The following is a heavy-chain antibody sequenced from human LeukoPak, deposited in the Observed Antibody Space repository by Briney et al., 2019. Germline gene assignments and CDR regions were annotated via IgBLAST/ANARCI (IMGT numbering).Heavy chain of an antibody. V-gene: IGHV1-18*01. D-gene: IGHD5-18*01. Sequence: GASVKVSCKASGYTFTSYGISWVRQAPGQGLEWMGWISAYNGNTNYAQKLQGRVTMTTDTSTITAYMELRSLRSDDTAVYYCARVSGYATPQYYFDYWGQGTLVTVSS. CDR3: ARVSGYATPQYYFDY. CDR1: GYTFTSYG. J-gene: IGHJ4*02. CDR2: ISAYNGNT.